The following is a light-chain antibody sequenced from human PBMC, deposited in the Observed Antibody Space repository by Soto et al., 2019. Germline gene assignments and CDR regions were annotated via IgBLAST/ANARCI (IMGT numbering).Light chain of an antibody. Sequence: QSFLTQPRSVSGSPGQSVTISCTRTSSDVGGYNYVSWYQQHPGKAPKLMIYDVSKRPSGVPDRFSGSKSGNTASLTISGLQAEDEADYYCCSYAGSYTVVFGGGTKVTVL. CDR1: SSDVGGYNY. J-gene: IGLJ2*01. V-gene: IGLV2-11*01. CDR2: DVS. CDR3: CSYAGSYTVV.